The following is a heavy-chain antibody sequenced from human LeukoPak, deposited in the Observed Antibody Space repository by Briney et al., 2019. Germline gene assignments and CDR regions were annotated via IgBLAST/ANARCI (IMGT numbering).Heavy chain of an antibody. Sequence: ASVKVSCKASGGTFSSYAISWMRQAPGQGLEWMGGIIPIFGTANYAQKFQGRVTITADKSTSTAYMELSSLRSEDTAVYYCASSGKMATVKNWFDPWGQGTLVTVSS. V-gene: IGHV1-69*06. CDR1: GGTFSSYA. CDR3: ASSGKMATVKNWFDP. D-gene: IGHD5-24*01. CDR2: IIPIFGTA. J-gene: IGHJ5*02.